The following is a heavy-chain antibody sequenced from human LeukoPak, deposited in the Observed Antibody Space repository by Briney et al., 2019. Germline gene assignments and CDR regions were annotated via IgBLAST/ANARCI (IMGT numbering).Heavy chain of an antibody. CDR1: GFNFGKNW. V-gene: IGHV3-7*01. D-gene: IGHD3-10*01. CDR3: AKDGSSFEY. CDR2: IKEDESEK. J-gene: IGHJ4*02. Sequence: GGSLRLSCAASGFNFGKNWMSWVRQAPGKGLEWVANIKEDESEKYYADSVKGRFTIARGNAKNSVYLNMNSLRAEDTAVYYCAKDGSSFEYWGQGILVTVSP.